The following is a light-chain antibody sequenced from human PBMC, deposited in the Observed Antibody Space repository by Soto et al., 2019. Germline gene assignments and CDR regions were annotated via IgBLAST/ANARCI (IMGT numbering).Light chain of an antibody. Sequence: EIVMTQSPATLSVSPGEIATLSCRASRNINRKLAWYQQKPGQAPRLLISGASTRATGIQDRFIGSGSGTEFTLTISSLQSEDFAVYYCQQYYDYPPLIFGGGTKVEIK. CDR3: QQYYDYPPLI. V-gene: IGKV3-15*01. CDR1: RNINRK. CDR2: GAS. J-gene: IGKJ4*01.